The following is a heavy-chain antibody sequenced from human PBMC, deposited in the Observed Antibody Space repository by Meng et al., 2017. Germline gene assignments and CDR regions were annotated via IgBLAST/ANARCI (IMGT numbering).Heavy chain of an antibody. CDR3: ARVGSFLRDY. Sequence: QGQLQQWGAGLLKPPETLSRSCAVYGGSFSGYYWRWLRQPPGKGLEWIGEINHSGSTNYNPSLKSRVTISVDTSKNQFSLKLSSVTAADTAVYYCARVGSFLRDYWGQGTLVTVSS. D-gene: IGHD2/OR15-2a*01. CDR2: INHSGST. CDR1: GGSFSGYY. V-gene: IGHV4-34*01. J-gene: IGHJ4*02.